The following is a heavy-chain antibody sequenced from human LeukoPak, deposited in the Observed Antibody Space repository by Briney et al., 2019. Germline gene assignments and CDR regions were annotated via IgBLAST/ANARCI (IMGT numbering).Heavy chain of an antibody. Sequence: GGSLRLSCAASGFTFSNYAMHWVRQAPGKGLEWVAVISYDGSNKYYADSVKGRFTISRDDSKNTLYLQMNSLRAEDTAVYYCAREPYSSGWYFSYYFDYWGQGTLVTVSS. V-gene: IGHV3-30-3*01. J-gene: IGHJ4*02. CDR2: ISYDGSNK. CDR1: GFTFSNYA. CDR3: AREPYSSGWYFSYYFDY. D-gene: IGHD6-19*01.